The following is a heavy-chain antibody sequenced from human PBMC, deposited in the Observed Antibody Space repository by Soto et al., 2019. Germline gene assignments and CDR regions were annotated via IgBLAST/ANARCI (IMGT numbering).Heavy chain of an antibody. V-gene: IGHV4-59*01. CDR1: GGSISSYY. J-gene: IGHJ4*02. CDR2: IYYSGTT. CDR3: ASGGLGALDY. D-gene: IGHD1-26*01. Sequence: QVRLQESGPGLVKPSETLSLTCIVSGGSISSYYWSWIRQPPGKGLEWIGYIYYSGTTKYNPSLKSRVTISVDTSKNQFSLKLSSVTAADTAVYYCASGGLGALDYWSQGTLVAVSS.